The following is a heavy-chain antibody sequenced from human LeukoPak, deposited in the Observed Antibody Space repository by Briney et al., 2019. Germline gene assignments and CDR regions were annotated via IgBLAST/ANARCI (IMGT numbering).Heavy chain of an antibody. CDR2: IYTSGST. J-gene: IGHJ3*02. Sequence: SETLSLTCTVSGGSISSGSYYWSWIRQPAGKGLEWIGRIYTSGSTNYNPSLKSRVTISVDTSKNQFSLKLSSVTAADTAVYYCARGYPELRYFDWLLYKRALDAFDIWGQGTMVTVSS. D-gene: IGHD3-9*01. CDR1: GGSISSGSYY. V-gene: IGHV4-61*02. CDR3: ARGYPELRYFDWLLYKRALDAFDI.